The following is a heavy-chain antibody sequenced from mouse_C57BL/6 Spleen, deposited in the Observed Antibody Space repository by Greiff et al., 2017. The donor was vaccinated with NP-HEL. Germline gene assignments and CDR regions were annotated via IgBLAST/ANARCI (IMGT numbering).Heavy chain of an antibody. D-gene: IGHD3-2*02. CDR3: ARDDQGYFDV. CDR1: GFTFSDFY. V-gene: IGHV7-1*01. Sequence: DVKLVESGGGLVQSGRSLRLSCATSGFTFSDFYMEWVRQAPGKGLEWIAASRNKANDYTTEYSASVKGRFIVSRDTSQSILYLQMNALRAEDTAIYYCARDDQGYFDVWGTGTTVTVSS. CDR2: SRNKANDYTT. J-gene: IGHJ1*03.